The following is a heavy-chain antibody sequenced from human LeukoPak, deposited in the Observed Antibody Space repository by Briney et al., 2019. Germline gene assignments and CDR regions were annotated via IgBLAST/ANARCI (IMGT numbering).Heavy chain of an antibody. CDR3: AKDDYYDSSGPVDY. J-gene: IGHJ4*02. CDR1: GFTFSSYG. V-gene: IGHV3-30*18. CDR2: ISYDGSNK. D-gene: IGHD3-22*01. Sequence: GGSLRLSGAASGFTFSSYGMHWVRQAPGKGLEWVAVISYDGSNKYYADSVKGRFTISRDNSKNTLYLQMNSLRAEDTAVYYCAKDDYYDSSGPVDYWGQGTLVTVSS.